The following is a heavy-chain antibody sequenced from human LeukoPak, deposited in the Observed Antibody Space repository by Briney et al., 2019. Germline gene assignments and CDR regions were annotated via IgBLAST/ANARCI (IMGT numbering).Heavy chain of an antibody. CDR1: GGSISSSNW. CDR3: ARAVAGYAVRYGMDV. D-gene: IGHD2-2*01. V-gene: IGHV4-4*02. CDR2: IYHSGST. J-gene: IGHJ6*02. Sequence: SETLSLTCAVSGGSISSSNWWSWVRQPPGKGLEWIGEIYHSGSTNYNPSLKSRVTISVDKSKNQFSLKLSSVTAADTAVYYCARAVAGYAVRYGMDVWGQGTTVTVSS.